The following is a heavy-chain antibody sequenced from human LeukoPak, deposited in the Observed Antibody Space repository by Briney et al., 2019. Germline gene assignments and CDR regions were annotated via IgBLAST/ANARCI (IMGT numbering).Heavy chain of an antibody. V-gene: IGHV3-9*01. CDR3: AKDIHGLSFQTPGY. J-gene: IGHJ4*02. D-gene: IGHD3-16*02. Sequence: PGGSLRLSCAASGFTFDDYAMHWVRQAPGKGLEWVSGISWNSGSIGYADSVKGRFTISRDNAKNSLYLQMNSLRAEDTALYYCAKDIHGLSFQTPGYWGQGTLVTVSS. CDR1: GFTFDDYA. CDR2: ISWNSGSI.